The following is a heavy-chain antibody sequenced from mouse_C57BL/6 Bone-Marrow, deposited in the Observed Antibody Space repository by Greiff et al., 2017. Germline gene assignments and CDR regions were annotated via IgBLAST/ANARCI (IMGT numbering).Heavy chain of an antibody. D-gene: IGHD2-3*01. CDR1: GFTFSDYY. CDR2: INYDGSST. V-gene: IGHV5-16*01. Sequence: EVKLVESEGGLVQPGSSMKLSCTASGFTFSDYYMAWVRQVPEKGLEWVANINYDGSSTYYLDSLKSRFIISRDNAKNILYLQMSSLKSEDTATYYCAREDDGYYLFAYWGQGTLVTVSA. CDR3: AREDDGYYLFAY. J-gene: IGHJ3*01.